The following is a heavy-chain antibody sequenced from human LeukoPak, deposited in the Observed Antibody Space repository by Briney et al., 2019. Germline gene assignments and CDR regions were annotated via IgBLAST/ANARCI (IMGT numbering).Heavy chain of an antibody. J-gene: IGHJ4*02. V-gene: IGHV1-2*04. CDR1: GYTFTGYY. D-gene: IGHD6-13*01. CDR3: ARAGSSSWYEGEVFDY. CDR2: INPNSGGT. Sequence: ASVKVSCKASGYTFTGYYMHWVRQAPGQGLEWMGWINPNSGGTNYAQKFRGWVTMTRDTSISTAYMELSRLRSDDTAVYYCARAGSSSWYEGEVFDYWGQGTLVTVSS.